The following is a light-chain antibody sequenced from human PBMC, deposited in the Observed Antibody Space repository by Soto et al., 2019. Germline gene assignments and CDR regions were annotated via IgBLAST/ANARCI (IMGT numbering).Light chain of an antibody. Sequence: DILMTQSPDSLAVSLGERGTINCKSSQTIFYSLKERNYLAWYQKQPGPPPQLLIYWASTRESGLPDRFSGSGSGTDFTLTISSLEPEDFAVYYCQQYGSSGTFGQGTKVDIK. CDR3: QQYGSSGT. CDR1: QTIFYSLKERNY. V-gene: IGKV4-1*01. J-gene: IGKJ1*01. CDR2: WAS.